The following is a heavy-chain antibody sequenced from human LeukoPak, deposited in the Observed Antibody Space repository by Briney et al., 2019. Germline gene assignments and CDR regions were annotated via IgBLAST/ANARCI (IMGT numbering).Heavy chain of an antibody. J-gene: IGHJ4*02. V-gene: IGHV4-59*01. D-gene: IGHD5-12*01. Sequence: SSETLSLTCTVSGGSISSYYWSWVRQPPGKGLEWIGYTSNAGNTNYNPSLKSRVTMSVDTSKSQFSLKLSSVTAADTAVYYCTRGPLGGGYTYFDYWGQGTLVTVSS. CDR1: GGSISSYY. CDR3: TRGPLGGGYTYFDY. CDR2: TSNAGNT.